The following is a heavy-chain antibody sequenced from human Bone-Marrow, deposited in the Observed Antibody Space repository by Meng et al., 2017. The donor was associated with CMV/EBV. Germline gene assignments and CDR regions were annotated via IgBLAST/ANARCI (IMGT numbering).Heavy chain of an antibody. CDR3: ARMTTVKGGDYFDY. Sequence: SETLSLTCTVSGGSISSYYWSWIRQPPGKGLEWIGYIYYSGSTNYNPSLKSRVTISVDTSKNQFSLKLSSVTAADTAVYYCARMTTVKGGDYFDYLGQGTLVTFSS. CDR1: GGSISSYY. CDR2: IYYSGST. D-gene: IGHD4-11*01. J-gene: IGHJ4*02. V-gene: IGHV4-59*01.